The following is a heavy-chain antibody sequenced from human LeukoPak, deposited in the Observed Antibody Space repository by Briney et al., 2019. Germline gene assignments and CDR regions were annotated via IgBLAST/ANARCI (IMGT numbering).Heavy chain of an antibody. CDR1: GLSFRIYA. CDR2: ISASGDST. CDR3: ANGGKQWLVAYDF. J-gene: IGHJ4*02. V-gene: IGHV3-23*01. Sequence: PGGSLRLSCAASGLSFRIYAMTWVRQAPGKGLEWVSAISASGDSTYYTDSVKGRFTISRDNSRNMVFLQMSSLSAEDTAVYYCANGGKQWLVAYDFRGQGTVVTVSA. D-gene: IGHD6-19*01.